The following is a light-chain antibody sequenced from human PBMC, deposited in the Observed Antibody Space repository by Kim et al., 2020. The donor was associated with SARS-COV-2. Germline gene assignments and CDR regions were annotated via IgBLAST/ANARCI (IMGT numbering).Light chain of an antibody. J-gene: IGKJ4*01. CDR1: QSIGTL. CDR2: TTS. V-gene: IGKV1-5*03. Sequence: DIQMTQSPSILSASVGDRVTITCRASQSIGTLLAWFHQKPGKAPNLLIYTTSSLESGVPSRFSGSGSGTEFTLTISSLQPDDFATYYCQQYHTYPLTFGGGTKVDIK. CDR3: QQYHTYPLT.